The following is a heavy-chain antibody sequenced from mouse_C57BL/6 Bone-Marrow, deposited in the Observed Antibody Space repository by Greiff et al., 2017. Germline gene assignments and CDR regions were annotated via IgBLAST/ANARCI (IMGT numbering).Heavy chain of an antibody. CDR3: ASELTGTFFAY. V-gene: IGHV5-4*03. J-gene: IGHJ3*01. CDR2: ISDGGSYT. Sequence: EVKLVESGGGLVKPGGSLKLSCAASGFTFSSYAMSWVRQTPEKRLEWVATISDGGSYTYYPDNVKGRFTISRDNAKNNLYLQMSHLKSEDTAMYYCASELTGTFFAYWGQGTLVTVSA. CDR1: GFTFSSYA. D-gene: IGHD4-1*01.